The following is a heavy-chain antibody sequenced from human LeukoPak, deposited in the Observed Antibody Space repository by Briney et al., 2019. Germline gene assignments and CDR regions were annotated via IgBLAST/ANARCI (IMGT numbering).Heavy chain of an antibody. V-gene: IGHV1-24*01. Sequence: GASVKVSCKVSGYTLTELSMHWVRQAPGKGLEWMVGFDPEDGETIYAQKFQGRVTMTEATSTDTAYMELSSLRSEDTAVYYCATAQVDIVATAPAYWGQGTLVTVSS. D-gene: IGHD5-12*01. CDR2: FDPEDGET. J-gene: IGHJ4*02. CDR1: GYTLTELS. CDR3: ATAQVDIVATAPAY.